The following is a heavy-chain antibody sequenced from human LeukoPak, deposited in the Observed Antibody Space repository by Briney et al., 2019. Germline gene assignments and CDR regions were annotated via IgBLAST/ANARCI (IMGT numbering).Heavy chain of an antibody. CDR1: GFNFSSYS. V-gene: IGHV3-48*01. Sequence: GGSLRLSCTASGFNFSSYSMNWVRQAPGKGLKWISYISGSSRAIYYADSVKGRFTISRDNAKDSLYLQMNSLRAEDTAVYYCARHLVWGGSSSSLGYWGQGTLVTVSS. D-gene: IGHD6-6*01. J-gene: IGHJ4*02. CDR2: ISGSSRAI. CDR3: ARHLVWGGSSSSLGY.